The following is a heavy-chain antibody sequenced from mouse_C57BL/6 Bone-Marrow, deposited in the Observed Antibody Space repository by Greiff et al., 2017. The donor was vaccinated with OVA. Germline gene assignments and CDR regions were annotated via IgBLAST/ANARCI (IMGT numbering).Heavy chain of an antibody. V-gene: IGHV10-1*01. J-gene: IGHJ2*01. Sequence: DVMLVESGGGLVQPKGSLKLSCAASGFSFNTYAMNWVRQAPGKGLEWVARIRSKSNNNATYYADSVTDRFTISRDDSESMLYLQMNNLKTDDTAMYYCVRSNYYGSSYHFDYWGQGTTLTVSS. CDR2: IRSKSNNNAT. D-gene: IGHD1-1*01. CDR1: GFSFNTYA. CDR3: VRSNYYGSSYHFDY.